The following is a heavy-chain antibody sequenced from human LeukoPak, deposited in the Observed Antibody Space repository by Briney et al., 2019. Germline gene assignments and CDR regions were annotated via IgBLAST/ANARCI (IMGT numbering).Heavy chain of an antibody. CDR3: AGFSSSSGY. CDR1: GGSISSSSYY. D-gene: IGHD6-13*01. J-gene: IGHJ4*02. Sequence: SETLSLTCTVSGGSISSSSYYWAWIRQPPGKGLEWIGSIYYTGSTNYNPSLKSRVTISVDTSKNQFSLKLSSVTAADTAVYYCAGFSSSSGYWGQGTLVTVSS. V-gene: IGHV4-39*07. CDR2: IYYTGST.